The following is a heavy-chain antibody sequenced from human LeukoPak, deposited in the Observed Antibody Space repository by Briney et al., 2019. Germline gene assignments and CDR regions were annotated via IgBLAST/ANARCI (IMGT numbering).Heavy chain of an antibody. D-gene: IGHD3-22*01. V-gene: IGHV1-69*04. J-gene: IGHJ4*02. CDR3: AIIDYYDSSGYPNEGGY. Sequence: SVKVSCKASGGTFSSYAISWVRQAPGQGLEWMGRIIPIFGMANYAQKFQGRVTITADKSASTAYMELSSLRSEDTAVYYCAIIDYYDSSGYPNEGGYWGQGTLVTVSS. CDR2: IIPIFGMA. CDR1: GGTFSSYA.